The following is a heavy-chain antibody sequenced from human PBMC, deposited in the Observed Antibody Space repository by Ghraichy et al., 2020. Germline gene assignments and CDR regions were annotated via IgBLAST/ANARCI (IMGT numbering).Heavy chain of an antibody. D-gene: IGHD2-2*01. V-gene: IGHV4-39*01. Sequence: SETLSLTCTVSGGSISSSSYYWGWIRQPPGKGLEWIGSIYYSGSTYYNPSLKSRVTISVDTSKNQFSLKLSSVTAADTAVYYCARHSCSSTSCPFDYWGQGTLVTVSS. CDR1: GGSISSSSYY. CDR2: IYYSGST. CDR3: ARHSCSSTSCPFDY. J-gene: IGHJ4*02.